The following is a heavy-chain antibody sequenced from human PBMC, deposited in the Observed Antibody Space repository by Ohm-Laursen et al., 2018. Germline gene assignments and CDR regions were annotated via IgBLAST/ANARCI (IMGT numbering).Heavy chain of an antibody. D-gene: IGHD4-11*01. J-gene: IGHJ5*02. CDR2: MSPNSGNT. CDR3: TYSNKPYNWFDP. CDR1: GYTFTSYD. Sequence: ASVKVSCKASGYTFTSYDINWVRQATGQGLEWMGWMSPNSGNTGYAQKFQGRVTMTRNTSISTAYMELRSLRSDDTAVYYCTYSNKPYNWFDPWGQGTLVTVSS. V-gene: IGHV1-8*01.